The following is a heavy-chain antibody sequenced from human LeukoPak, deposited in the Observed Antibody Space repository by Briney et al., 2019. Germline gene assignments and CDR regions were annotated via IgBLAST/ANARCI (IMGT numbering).Heavy chain of an antibody. V-gene: IGHV1-69*05. J-gene: IGHJ6*03. CDR1: GGSISTFD. D-gene: IGHD3-3*01. CDR3: ARVHPVFGANTEHSYYYMDV. Sequence: GASVKVSCKASGGSISTFDISWVRQAPGQGLEWMGGIIPVFGAAQYAQKFRGRLTINTDETTSAAYMELSSLRSDDTAVYYCARVHPVFGANTEHSYYYMDVWGKGTTVTVSS. CDR2: IIPVFGAA.